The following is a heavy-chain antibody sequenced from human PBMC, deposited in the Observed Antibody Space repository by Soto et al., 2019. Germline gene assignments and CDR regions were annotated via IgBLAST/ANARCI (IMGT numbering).Heavy chain of an antibody. CDR2: ISSSSSYI. CDR1: GFTFSSYS. D-gene: IGHD1-26*01. J-gene: IGHJ6*02. V-gene: IGHV3-21*01. CDR3: ARDGQKWGRSRPYYYYGMDV. Sequence: SLRLSCAASGFTFSSYSMNWVRQAPGKGLEWVSSISSSSSYIYYADSVKGRFTISRDNAKNSLYLQMNSLRAEDTAVYYCARDGQKWGRSRPYYYYGMDVWGQGTTVTVSS.